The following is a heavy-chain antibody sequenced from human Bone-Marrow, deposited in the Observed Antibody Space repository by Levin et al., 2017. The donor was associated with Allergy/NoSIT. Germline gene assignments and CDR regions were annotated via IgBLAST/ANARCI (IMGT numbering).Heavy chain of an antibody. CDR3: ARERVAVAGTVYYYYYYMDV. CDR2: INTNTGNP. V-gene: IGHV7-4-1*02. CDR1: GYTFTSYA. Sequence: ASVKVSCKASGYTFTSYAMNWVRQAPGQGLEWMGWINTNTGNPTYAQGFTGRFVFSLDTSVSTAYLQISSLKAEDTAVYYCARERVAVAGTVYYYYYYMDVWGKGTTVTVSS. J-gene: IGHJ6*03. D-gene: IGHD6-19*01.